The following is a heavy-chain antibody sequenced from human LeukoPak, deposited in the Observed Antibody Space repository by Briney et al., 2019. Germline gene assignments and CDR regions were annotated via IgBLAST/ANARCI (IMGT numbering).Heavy chain of an antibody. V-gene: IGHV4-59*08. Sequence: PSETLSLTCTVSGGSISSYYWTWIRQPPGKGLEWIGYIYYSGSTNHNPSLKSRVTMSVDTSKNQFSLRLSSVTAADTAVYYCARTGSYDSNGLDSWGQGTLVTVSS. J-gene: IGHJ4*02. CDR2: IYYSGST. D-gene: IGHD3-22*01. CDR3: ARTGSYDSNGLDS. CDR1: GGSISSYY.